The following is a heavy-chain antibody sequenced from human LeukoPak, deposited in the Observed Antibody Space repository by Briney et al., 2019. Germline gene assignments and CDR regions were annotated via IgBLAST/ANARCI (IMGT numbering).Heavy chain of an antibody. Sequence: HTGGSLRLSCAASGFTFSNYGMHWVRQAPGKGLGWVAVVWYDGSNKYYADSVKGRFTISRDNSKNTLYLQMNSLRAEDTAVYYCASEYSTSSLYYYGMDVWGQGTTVTVSS. D-gene: IGHD6-6*01. CDR2: VWYDGSNK. CDR3: ASEYSTSSLYYYGMDV. CDR1: GFTFSNYG. V-gene: IGHV3-33*08. J-gene: IGHJ6*02.